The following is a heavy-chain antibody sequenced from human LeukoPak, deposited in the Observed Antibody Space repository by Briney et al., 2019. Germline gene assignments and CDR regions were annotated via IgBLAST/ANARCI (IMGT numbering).Heavy chain of an antibody. D-gene: IGHD6-19*01. CDR1: GYTFTSYD. Sequence: ASVKVSCKASGYTFTSYDINWVRQAPGQGLEWMGWVNPNSGNTRYAQKFQGRVTMTRNTSISTAYMELSSLRSEDTAVYYCARGRTLYRGGPMSQWLAGTRNWFDPWGQGTLVTVSS. J-gene: IGHJ5*02. CDR3: ARGRTLYRGGPMSQWLAGTRNWFDP. CDR2: VNPNSGNT. V-gene: IGHV1-8*01.